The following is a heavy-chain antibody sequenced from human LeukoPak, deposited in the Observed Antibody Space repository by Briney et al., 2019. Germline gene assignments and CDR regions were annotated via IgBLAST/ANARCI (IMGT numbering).Heavy chain of an antibody. CDR3: ARVVDYYDSSGPRGWDAFDI. CDR1: GYTFTTYA. CDR2: INTNTGNP. D-gene: IGHD3-22*01. J-gene: IGHJ3*02. Sequence: ASVKVSCKASGYTFTTYAMNWVRQAPGQGLEWMGWINTNTGNPTYAQGLTGRFVFSLDTSVSTAYLQISSLKAEDTAVYYCARVVDYYDSSGPRGWDAFDIWGQGTMVTVSS. V-gene: IGHV7-4-1*02.